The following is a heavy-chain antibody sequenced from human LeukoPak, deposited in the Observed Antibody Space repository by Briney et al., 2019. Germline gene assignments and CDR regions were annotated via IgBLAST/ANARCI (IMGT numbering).Heavy chain of an antibody. CDR2: IWYDGSNK. CDR3: ARASDCSGGSCYSGVNNWFDP. Sequence: GGSLRLSCAASGFTFSSYGMHWVRQAPGKGLEWVAVIWYDGSNKYYADSVKGRFTISRDNSKNTLYLQMNSLRAEDTAVYYCARASDCSGGSCYSGVNNWFDPWGQGTLVTVSS. V-gene: IGHV3-33*01. D-gene: IGHD2-15*01. CDR1: GFTFSSYG. J-gene: IGHJ5*02.